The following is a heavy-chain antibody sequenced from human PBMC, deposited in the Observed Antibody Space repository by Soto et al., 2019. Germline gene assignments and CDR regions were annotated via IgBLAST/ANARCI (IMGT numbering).Heavy chain of an antibody. CDR2: IYYSGST. CDR3: ARIITMVRGVKGFXY. CDR1: GGSISSYY. D-gene: IGHD3-10*01. J-gene: IGHJ4*02. V-gene: IGHV4-59*01. Sequence: SETLSLTCTVSGGSISSYYWSWIRQPPGKGLEWIGYIYYSGSTNYNPSLKSRVTISVDTSKNQFSLKLSSVTAADTAVYYCARIITMVRGVKGFXYWGQGTLVTVSS.